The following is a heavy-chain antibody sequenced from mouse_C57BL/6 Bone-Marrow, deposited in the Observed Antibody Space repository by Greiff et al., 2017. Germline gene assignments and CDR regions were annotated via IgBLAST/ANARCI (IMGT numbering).Heavy chain of an antibody. CDR1: GYTFTSYW. CDR2: IDPSDRYT. Sequence: QVQLQQPGAELVKPGASVKLSCKASGYTFTSYWMQWVKQRPGQGLEWIGEIDPSDRYTNYNQKFKGKATLTVDTSSSTAYMQLSSLTSEDSAVYYCAREELGPRFAYWGQGTLVTVSA. D-gene: IGHD3-1*01. CDR3: AREELGPRFAY. V-gene: IGHV1-50*01. J-gene: IGHJ3*01.